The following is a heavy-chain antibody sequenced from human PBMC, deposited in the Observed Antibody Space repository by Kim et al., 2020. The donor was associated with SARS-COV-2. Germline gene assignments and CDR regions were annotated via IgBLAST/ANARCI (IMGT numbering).Heavy chain of an antibody. CDR3: ARGLASNYYGSGRYPKHYYYSGMDV. CDR1: GGSFSGYY. V-gene: IGHV4-34*01. Sequence: SETLSLTCAVYGGSFSGYYWSWIRQPPGKGLEWIGEINHSGSTNYNPSLKSRVTISVDTSKNQFSLKLSSVTAADTAVYYCARGLASNYYGSGRYPKHYYYSGMDVWGQGTTVTVSS. D-gene: IGHD3-10*01. CDR2: INHSGST. J-gene: IGHJ6*02.